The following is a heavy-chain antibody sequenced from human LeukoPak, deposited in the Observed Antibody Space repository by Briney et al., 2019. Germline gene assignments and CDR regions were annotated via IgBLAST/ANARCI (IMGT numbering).Heavy chain of an antibody. CDR2: ISWNSGSI. Sequence: GGSLRLSCAASGFTFDDYAMHWVRQAPGKGLEWVSGISWNSGSIGYADSVKGRFTISRDNAKNSLYLQMNSLRAEDTAVYYCARGRSFDTVVTPLGYWDQGTLVTVSS. CDR1: GFTFDDYA. J-gene: IGHJ4*02. CDR3: ARGRSFDTVVTPLGY. V-gene: IGHV3-9*01. D-gene: IGHD4-23*01.